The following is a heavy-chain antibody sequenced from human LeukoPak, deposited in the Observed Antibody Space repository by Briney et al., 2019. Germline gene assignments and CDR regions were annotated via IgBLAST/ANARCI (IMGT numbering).Heavy chain of an antibody. V-gene: IGHV4-34*01. CDR2: INHSGST. J-gene: IGHJ4*02. Sequence: SETLSLTCTVSGGSISSYYWSGIRQPPGKGLEWIGEINHSGSTNYNPSLKSRVTISVDTSKNQFSLKLSSVTAADTAVYYCARAAGFVGYWGQGTLVTVSS. CDR3: ARAAGFVGY. CDR1: GGSISSYY. D-gene: IGHD2-21*01.